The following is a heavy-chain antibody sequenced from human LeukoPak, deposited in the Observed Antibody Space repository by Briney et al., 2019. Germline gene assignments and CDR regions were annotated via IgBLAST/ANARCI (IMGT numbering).Heavy chain of an antibody. V-gene: IGHV4-39*07. Sequence: SETLSLTCTVSGGSITSSTYYWGWIRQPPGKGLEWIGSMYYSGSTYYNPSLKSRVTISVDTSKNQFSLKLSSVTAADTAVYYCARSPVLLWFGHSFDYWGQGTLVTVSS. CDR2: MYYSGST. J-gene: IGHJ4*02. D-gene: IGHD3-10*01. CDR1: GGSITSSTYY. CDR3: ARSPVLLWFGHSFDY.